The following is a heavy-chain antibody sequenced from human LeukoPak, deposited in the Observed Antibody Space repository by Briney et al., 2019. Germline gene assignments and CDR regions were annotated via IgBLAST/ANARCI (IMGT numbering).Heavy chain of an antibody. CDR1: GGSFSGYY. J-gene: IGHJ5*01. Sequence: SETLSLTCAVYGGSFSGYYWSWIRQPPGKGLEWIGEINHSGSTNYNPSLKSRVTISVDTSKNQFSLNLTSVTAADTAVYYCATDGMVRGPDAWFDSWGQGTLVTVSS. CDR3: ATDGMVRGPDAWFDS. D-gene: IGHD3-10*01. V-gene: IGHV4-34*01. CDR2: INHSGST.